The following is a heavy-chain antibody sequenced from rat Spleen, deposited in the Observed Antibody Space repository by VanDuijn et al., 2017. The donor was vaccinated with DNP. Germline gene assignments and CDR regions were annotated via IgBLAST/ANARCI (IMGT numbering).Heavy chain of an antibody. CDR1: GFTFSNYG. J-gene: IGHJ2*01. Sequence: EVQLVESGGGLVQPGRSLKLSCAASGFTFSNYGMAWVRQAPTKGLEWVASITNSGGSTYYRDSVKGRFTISRDNAKNTLYLQMNSLRSEDTATYYCARGGLYYFDYWGQGVMVTVSS. V-gene: IGHV5S13*01. D-gene: IGHD1-12*01. CDR2: ITNSGGST. CDR3: ARGGLYYFDY.